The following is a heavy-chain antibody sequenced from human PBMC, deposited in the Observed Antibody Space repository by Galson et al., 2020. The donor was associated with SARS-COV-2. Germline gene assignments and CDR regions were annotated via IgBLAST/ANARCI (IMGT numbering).Heavy chain of an antibody. D-gene: IGHD3-10*01. CDR1: GFTFSSYS. CDR2: ISSSSSTI. J-gene: IGHJ4*03. Sequence: GESLKISCAASGFTFSSYSMNWVRQAPGKGLEWVSYISSSSSTIYYADSVKGRFTISRDNAKNSLYLQMNSLRAEDTAVYYCATPRETYYYGSGFDYFDYWGQGTTVTVSS. V-gene: IGHV3-48*04. CDR3: ATPRETYYYGSGFDYFDY.